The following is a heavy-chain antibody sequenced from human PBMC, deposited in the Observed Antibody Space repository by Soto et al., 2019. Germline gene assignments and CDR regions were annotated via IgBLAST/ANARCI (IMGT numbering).Heavy chain of an antibody. CDR2: IKSKADGGTT. Sequence: GGSLRLSCAASGFIFSNAWMSWVRQAPGKGLEWVGRIKSKADGGTTNYAAPVKGRFDISRDGSKNTLYLQMNGLKTEDTAVYYCTTGWSSKDYWGQGTLVTVSS. J-gene: IGHJ4*02. CDR1: GFIFSNAW. D-gene: IGHD3-3*01. V-gene: IGHV3-15*01. CDR3: TTGWSSKDY.